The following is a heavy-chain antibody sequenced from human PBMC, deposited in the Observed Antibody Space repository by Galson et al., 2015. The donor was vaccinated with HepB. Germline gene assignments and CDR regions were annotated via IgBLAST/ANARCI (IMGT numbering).Heavy chain of an antibody. D-gene: IGHD1-26*01. CDR2: INSGSSYI. Sequence: SLRLSCAASGFTFRNYNMNWVRQAPGKGLEWVSSINSGSSYIYYRESVKGRFTISRDNAKSSLYLRLNSLRVEDTGIYYCARGLVGAHDYWGRGTLVIVSS. CDR1: GFTFRNYN. CDR3: ARGLVGAHDY. J-gene: IGHJ4*02. V-gene: IGHV3-21*01.